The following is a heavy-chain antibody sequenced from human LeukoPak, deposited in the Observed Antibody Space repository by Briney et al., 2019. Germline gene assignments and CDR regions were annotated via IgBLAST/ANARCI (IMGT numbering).Heavy chain of an antibody. CDR2: ISGSDGST. J-gene: IGHJ4*02. Sequence: PGGSLRLSCAASGFTFSSSAMTWVRQAPGKGLEWVSAISGSDGSTYYADSVKGRFTISRDNSKNSLYLQMNSLRGEDTAVYYCAGGRGDFWSAYSLNYWGQGTLVTVSS. CDR1: GFTFSSSA. CDR3: AGGRGDFWSAYSLNY. D-gene: IGHD3-3*01. V-gene: IGHV3-23*01.